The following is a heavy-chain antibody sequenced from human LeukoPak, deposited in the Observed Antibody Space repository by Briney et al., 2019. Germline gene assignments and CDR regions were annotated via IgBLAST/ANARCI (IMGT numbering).Heavy chain of an antibody. CDR1: GFTFSSYS. D-gene: IGHD3-22*01. J-gene: IGHJ4*02. V-gene: IGHV3-21*01. CDR2: ISSSSSYI. Sequence: GGSLRLSCAASGFTFSSYSMNWARQAPGKGLEWVSSISSSSSYIYYADSVKGRFTISRDNAKNSLYLQMNSLRAEDTAVYYCARDLMDYYDSSGYYYDGWGQGTLVTVSS. CDR3: ARDLMDYYDSSGYYYDG.